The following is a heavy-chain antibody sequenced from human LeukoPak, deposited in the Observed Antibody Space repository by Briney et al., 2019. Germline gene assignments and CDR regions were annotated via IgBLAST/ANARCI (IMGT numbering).Heavy chain of an antibody. D-gene: IGHD5-18*01. J-gene: IGHJ4*02. CDR2: VDHTGIT. CDR3: ARGQKYTYGYTVTELGSRYFDY. V-gene: IGHV4-59*01. CDR1: DDSITMYY. Sequence: SETLSLTCSVSDDSITMYYWTWIRQPPGRGLEWIGYVDHTGITNFSPSLNGRVSISRDTTKNLFSLRLTSVTAADTAVYYCARGQKYTYGYTVTELGSRYFDYWGQGTLVTVSS.